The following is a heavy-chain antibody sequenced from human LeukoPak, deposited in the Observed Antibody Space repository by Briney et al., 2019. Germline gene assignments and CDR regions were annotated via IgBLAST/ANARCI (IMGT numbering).Heavy chain of an antibody. CDR2: IISDGSTT. Sequence: GGSLRLSCAASGFTFSDYWVRWVRQAPGKGLVWVSRIISDGSTTTYADSVKGRFTTSRDNAKHTPYLQMNRLRADATAVYYCARTMDFDYWGQGTLVTVSS. CDR3: ARTMDFDY. CDR1: GFTFSDYW. J-gene: IGHJ4*02. V-gene: IGHV3-74*01.